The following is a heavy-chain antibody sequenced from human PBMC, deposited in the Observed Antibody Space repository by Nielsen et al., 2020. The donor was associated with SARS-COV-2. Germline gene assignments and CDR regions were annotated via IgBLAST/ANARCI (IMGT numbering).Heavy chain of an antibody. D-gene: IGHD3-3*01. Sequence: WVRQAPGHRLEWMGWINAGNGNTKYSQKFQGRVTITRDTSTSTVYMELSSLRSEDTAVYYCARDHNYDCWSGYGNWFDPWGQGTLVTVSS. J-gene: IGHJ5*02. CDR3: ARDHNYDCWSGYGNWFDP. V-gene: IGHV1-3*01. CDR2: INAGNGNT.